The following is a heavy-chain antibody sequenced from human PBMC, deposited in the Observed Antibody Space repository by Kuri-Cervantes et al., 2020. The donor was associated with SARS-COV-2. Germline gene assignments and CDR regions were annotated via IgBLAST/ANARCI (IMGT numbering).Heavy chain of an antibody. CDR3: AIGDAILGTDAFDV. Sequence: GSLRLSCTVSGGSISSYYWSWIRQPAGKGLEWIGEINHSGSTNYNPSLKSRVTISVDTFKSQFSLKLSSVTAADTAVYYCAIGDAILGTDAFDVWGQGTMVTVSS. J-gene: IGHJ3*01. CDR1: GGSISSYY. D-gene: IGHD1-26*01. CDR2: INHSGST. V-gene: IGHV4-59*01.